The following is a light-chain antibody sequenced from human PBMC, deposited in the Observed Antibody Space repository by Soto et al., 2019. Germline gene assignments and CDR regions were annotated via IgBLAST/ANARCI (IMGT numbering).Light chain of an antibody. J-gene: IGLJ2*01. CDR3: SSYTSSSTLV. V-gene: IGLV2-14*01. CDR1: SSDVGGYHY. CDR2: DVT. Sequence: QSALTQPASVSGSPGQSITISCTGTSSDVGGYHYVSWYQQHPGKAPKVMIYDVTGRPSGVSNRFSGSKSGDTASLTISGLQAEDEADYYCSSYTSSSTLVFGGGTQLTVL.